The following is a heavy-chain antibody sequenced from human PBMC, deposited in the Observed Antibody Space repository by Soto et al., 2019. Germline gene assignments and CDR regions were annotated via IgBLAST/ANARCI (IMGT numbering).Heavy chain of an antibody. CDR3: AREQAYDFWSGYYTQNRNYYYYYGMDV. CDR2: IWYDGSNK. D-gene: IGHD3-3*01. V-gene: IGHV3-33*01. J-gene: IGHJ6*02. Sequence: GGSLRLSCAASGFTFSSYGMHWVRQAPGKGLEWVAVIWYDGSNKYYADSVKGRFTISRDNSKNALYLQMNSLRAEDTAVYYCAREQAYDFWSGYYTQNRNYYYYYGMDVWGQGTTVTVSS. CDR1: GFTFSSYG.